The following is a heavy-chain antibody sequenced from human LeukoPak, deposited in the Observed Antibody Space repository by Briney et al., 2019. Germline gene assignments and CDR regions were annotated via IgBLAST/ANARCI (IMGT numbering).Heavy chain of an antibody. CDR3: ARNDDYWYFDL. CDR2: IYYSGST. D-gene: IGHD1-1*01. J-gene: IGHJ2*01. V-gene: IGHV4-59*01. CDR1: GGSFSGYY. Sequence: SETLSLTCAVYGGSFSGYYWSWIRQPPGKGLQWIGYIYYSGSTNYNPSLKSRVTISIDTSKNQFSLKLSSVTAADTAVYYCARNDDYWYFDLWGRGTLVTVSS.